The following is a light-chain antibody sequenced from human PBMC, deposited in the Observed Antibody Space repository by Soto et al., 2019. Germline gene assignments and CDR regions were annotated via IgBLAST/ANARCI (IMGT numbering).Light chain of an antibody. CDR1: QSVDTM. J-gene: IGKJ2*01. Sequence: ESVLTQSPASLSLSAGERVTLSCRASQSVDTMVAWYQQQVGRTPRLLIYETSNRATGVPGRFSGSGSGTDITLTISRLEHQDFAVYFGKVRTVWRPFKYTFWQGTKLEVK. CDR2: ETS. V-gene: IGKV3-11*01. CDR3: KVRTVWRPFKYT.